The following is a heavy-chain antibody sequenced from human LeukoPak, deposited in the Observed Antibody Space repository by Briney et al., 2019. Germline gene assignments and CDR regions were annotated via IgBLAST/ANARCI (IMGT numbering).Heavy chain of an antibody. CDR2: ISSSSSYI. CDR1: GFTFSSYS. Sequence: PGGSLRLSCAASGFTFSSYSMNWVRQAPGKGLEWVSSISSSSSYIYYADSVKGRFTISRDNAKNSLYLKMNSLRAEDTAVYYCARNIQPRGDFDIWGQGTMVTVSS. D-gene: IGHD4-17*01. V-gene: IGHV3-21*01. J-gene: IGHJ3*02. CDR3: ARNIQPRGDFDI.